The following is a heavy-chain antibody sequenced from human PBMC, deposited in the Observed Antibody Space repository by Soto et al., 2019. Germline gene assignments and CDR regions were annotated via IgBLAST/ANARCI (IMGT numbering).Heavy chain of an antibody. CDR1: GYKFSAYY. D-gene: IGHD2-2*01. J-gene: IGHJ5*02. CDR3: ARRSKGYCSGTSCYSWLDP. Sequence: AAVPVSCMASGYKFSAYYRHWVRQAPGQGLEWMGWINPGSGATSYAQTFQGRVTMSRDTSINTVYMEVTSLRPDDTAVYYCARRSKGYCSGTSCYSWLDPWGQGTLVTVSS. CDR2: INPGSGAT. V-gene: IGHV1-2*02.